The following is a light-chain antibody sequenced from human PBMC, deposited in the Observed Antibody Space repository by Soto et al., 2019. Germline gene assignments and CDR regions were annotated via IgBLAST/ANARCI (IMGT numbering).Light chain of an antibody. CDR2: DNT. CDR1: SSNIGAGYD. Sequence: QSVLTQPPSVSGAPGQRVTISCTGSSSNIGAGYDVHWYQQLPGTAPKLLIYDNTNRPSGVPDRFSGSKSSNSASLAITGLQADDEADYYCHSYDTSLSGVFGGGTQLTVL. J-gene: IGLJ3*02. CDR3: HSYDTSLSGV. V-gene: IGLV1-40*01.